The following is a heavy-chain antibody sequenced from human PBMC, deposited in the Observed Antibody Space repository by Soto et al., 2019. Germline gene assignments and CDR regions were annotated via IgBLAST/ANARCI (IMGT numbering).Heavy chain of an antibody. V-gene: IGHV1-69*02. Sequence: QVQLVQSGAEVKKPGSSVKVSCKASGGTFSSYPISWVRQAPGQGLEWMGRIIPILGIANYAQKFQGRVTITADKSTSTAYMELSSLRSEDTAVYYCARGSGSYYYYYMDVWGKGTTVTVSS. J-gene: IGHJ6*03. CDR2: IIPILGIA. CDR3: ARGSGSYYYYYMDV. CDR1: GGTFSSYP. D-gene: IGHD3-10*01.